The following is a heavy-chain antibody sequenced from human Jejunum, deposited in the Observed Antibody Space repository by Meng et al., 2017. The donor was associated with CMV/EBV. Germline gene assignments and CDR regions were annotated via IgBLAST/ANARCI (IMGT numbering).Heavy chain of an antibody. CDR2: INPKTGGT. D-gene: IGHD1-14*01. Sequence: KVSCKASGGTFSTYAISWVRHAPGQGLEWMGWINPKTGGTDYAQKFQGRVTLTRDTSITTVYMELSNLKSDDSAVYYCSSAPGDYWGQGTLVTVSS. CDR3: SSAPGDY. CDR1: GGTFSTYA. J-gene: IGHJ4*02. V-gene: IGHV1-2*02.